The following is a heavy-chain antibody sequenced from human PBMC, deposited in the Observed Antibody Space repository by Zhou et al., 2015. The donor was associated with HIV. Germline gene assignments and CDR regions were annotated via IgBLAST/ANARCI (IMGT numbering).Heavy chain of an antibody. V-gene: IGHV1-69*01. Sequence: QVQLVQSGAEVKKPGSSVKVSCKASGGTFSSYAISWVRQAPGQGLEWMGGIIPIFGTANYAQKFQGRVTITADESTSTAYMELSSLRSEDTAVYYCAQENYYDSSGSTSTGGYWGQGTLVTVSS. CDR3: AQENYYDSSGSTSTGGY. D-gene: IGHD3-22*01. CDR2: IIPIFGTA. J-gene: IGHJ4*02. CDR1: GGTFSSYA.